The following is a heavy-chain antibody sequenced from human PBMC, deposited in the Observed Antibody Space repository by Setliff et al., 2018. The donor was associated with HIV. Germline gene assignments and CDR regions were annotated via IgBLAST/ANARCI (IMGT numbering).Heavy chain of an antibody. J-gene: IGHJ3*02. D-gene: IGHD6-13*01. CDR3: ARGLGFSSFWDDAFDI. CDR2: IYTSGNT. V-gene: IGHV4-61*02. Sequence: PSETLSLTCTVSGGSISSGSYYWSWIRQPAGKGLEWIGRIYTSGNTNYSPSLKSRVTISVDTSKNQFSLKLRSVTAADTAMYYCARGLGFSSFWDDAFDIWGQGTMVTVSS. CDR1: GGSISSGSYY.